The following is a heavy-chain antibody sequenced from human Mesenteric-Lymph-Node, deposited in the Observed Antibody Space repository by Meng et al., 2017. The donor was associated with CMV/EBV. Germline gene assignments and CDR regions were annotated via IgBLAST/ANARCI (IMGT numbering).Heavy chain of an antibody. D-gene: IGHD6-6*01. CDR3: ARTYSSSSYYYYGMDV. CDR1: GYTFTSYY. CDR2: INPSGGST. V-gene: IGHV1-46*01. J-gene: IGHJ6*02. Sequence: ASVKVSCKASGYTFTSYYMHWVRQAPGQGLEWMGIINPSGGSTSYAQKFQGRVTMTRDTSTSTVYMELSSLRSEDTAVYYCARTYSSSSYYYYGMDVWGQGTTVTVS.